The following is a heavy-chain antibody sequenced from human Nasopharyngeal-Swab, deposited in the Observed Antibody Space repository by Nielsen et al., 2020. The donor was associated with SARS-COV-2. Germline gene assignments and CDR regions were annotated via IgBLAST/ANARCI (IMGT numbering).Heavy chain of an antibody. CDR1: GGAFSGFY. D-gene: IGHD2-8*01. CDR3: ARGRREWAPRYYYYGMDV. CDR2: INPSGST. J-gene: IGHJ6*02. Sequence: SETLSLTCAVYGGAFSGFYWSWIRHSPGEGLEWIGEINPSGSTDYNPFLKSRVSMSVDTSKNQVFLKLRSVSAADTGLYYCARGRREWAPRYYYYGMDVWGQGTTVTVS. V-gene: IGHV4-34*01.